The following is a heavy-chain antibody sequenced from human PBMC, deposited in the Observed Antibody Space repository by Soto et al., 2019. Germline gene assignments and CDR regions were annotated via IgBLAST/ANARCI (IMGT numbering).Heavy chain of an antibody. CDR3: ARELAFGAGGVDY. CDR2: INHSGST. CDR1: GGSFSGYY. J-gene: IGHJ4*02. V-gene: IGHV4-34*01. Sequence: SETLSLTCAVYGGSFSGYYWSWIRQPPGKGLEWIGEINHSGSTNYNPSLKSRVTISVDTSKNQFSLKLSSVTAADTAVYYCARELAFGAGGVDYWGQGTLVTVSS. D-gene: IGHD3-10*01.